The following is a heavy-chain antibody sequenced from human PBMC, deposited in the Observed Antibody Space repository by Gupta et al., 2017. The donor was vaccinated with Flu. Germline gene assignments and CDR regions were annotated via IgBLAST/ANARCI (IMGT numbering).Heavy chain of an antibody. D-gene: IGHD5-12*01. CDR3: AKVPSAYSSTGYFDH. Sequence: QLQLQESGPGLVKPSETLSLTCTVSGVSISRSNYYWGWIRQPPGKGLEWIGSIYYSGYTYYNPSLKSRVTISADTSKNHFSLKLTSVTAADTAVYYCAKVPSAYSSTGYFDHWGQGTLVTVSS. CDR1: GVSISRSNYY. J-gene: IGHJ4*02. V-gene: IGHV4-39*02. CDR2: IYYSGYT.